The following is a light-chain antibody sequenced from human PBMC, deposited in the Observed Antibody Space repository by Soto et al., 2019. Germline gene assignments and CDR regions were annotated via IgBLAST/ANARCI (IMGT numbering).Light chain of an antibody. CDR3: QRRSNWPST. CDR1: QSVSRTY. V-gene: IGKV3D-20*02. CDR2: ATS. J-gene: IGKJ5*01. Sequence: EILLTQSPGTLALSPGERATLSCRASQSVSRTYLAWYQQNPVKAPRLLIYATSSRATGIPERFSGSGSGTDFTLTISSLEPEDFAVYYCQRRSNWPSTFGQGTRLEIK.